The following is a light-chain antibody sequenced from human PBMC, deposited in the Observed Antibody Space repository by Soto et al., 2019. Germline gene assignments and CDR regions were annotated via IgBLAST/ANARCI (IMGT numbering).Light chain of an antibody. CDR2: DAS. CDR3: QQRSNWHKIT. CDR1: QSVSSY. J-gene: IGKJ5*01. Sequence: EIVLTQSTATLSLSPGERATLSCRASQSVSSYLAWYQQKPGQAPRLLIYDASNRATGIPARFSGSGPGTDFTLTISSLEPEDFAVYYCQQRSNWHKITFGQGTRLEIK. V-gene: IGKV3D-11*02.